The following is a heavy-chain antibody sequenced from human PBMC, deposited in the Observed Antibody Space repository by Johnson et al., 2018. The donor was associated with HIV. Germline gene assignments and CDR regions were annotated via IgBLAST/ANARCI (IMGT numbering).Heavy chain of an antibody. J-gene: IGHJ3*02. CDR2: IKQDGSEK. D-gene: IGHD6-6*01. CDR1: GFTFSSYW. CDR3: ARDRGAARDAFDI. Sequence: VQLVESGGGLVQPGGSLRLSCAASGFTFSSYWMSWVRQAPGKGLEWVANIKQDGSEKYYVDSVKGRFTISRDNAKNSLYLQMNSLRAEDTAVYYCARDRGAARDAFDIWGQGTTVTVSS. V-gene: IGHV3-7*05.